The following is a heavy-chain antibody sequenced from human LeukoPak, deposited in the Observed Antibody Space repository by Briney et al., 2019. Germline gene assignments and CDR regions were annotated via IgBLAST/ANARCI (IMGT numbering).Heavy chain of an antibody. V-gene: IGHV3-23*01. Sequence: GGSLRLSCAASGFTFSSYAMSWVRQAPGKGLEWVSAISGSGGSTYYADSVKGRFTTSRDNSKNTLYLQMNSLRAEDTAVYYCAKDQGRYCSSTSCYTDTLTGPFGYWGQGTLVTVSS. CDR2: ISGSGGST. CDR1: GFTFSSYA. J-gene: IGHJ4*02. D-gene: IGHD2-2*02. CDR3: AKDQGRYCSSTSCYTDTLTGPFGY.